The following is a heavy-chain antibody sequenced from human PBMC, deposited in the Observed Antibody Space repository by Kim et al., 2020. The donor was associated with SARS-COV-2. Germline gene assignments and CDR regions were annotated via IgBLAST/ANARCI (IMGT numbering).Heavy chain of an antibody. Sequence: QKCQGGVTITADESTSTAYMELSSLRSEDTAVYYCARAGGAVAAGGWFDPWGQGTLVTVSS. D-gene: IGHD6-19*01. J-gene: IGHJ5*02. CDR3: ARAGGAVAAGGWFDP. V-gene: IGHV1-69*01.